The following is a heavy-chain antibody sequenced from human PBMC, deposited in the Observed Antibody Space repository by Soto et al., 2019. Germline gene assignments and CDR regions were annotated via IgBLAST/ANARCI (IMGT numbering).Heavy chain of an antibody. V-gene: IGHV3-23*01. CDR1: GFTVISNY. J-gene: IGHJ4*02. Sequence: GGALRLSCAASGFTVISNYMSWVRQAPWKGLEWVSAISGSGGSTYYADSVKGRFTISRDNSKNTLYLQMNSLRAEDTAVYYCAKDYDSSGYFYFFDDWGQETLVTV. CDR2: ISGSGGST. D-gene: IGHD3-22*01. CDR3: AKDYDSSGYFYFFDD.